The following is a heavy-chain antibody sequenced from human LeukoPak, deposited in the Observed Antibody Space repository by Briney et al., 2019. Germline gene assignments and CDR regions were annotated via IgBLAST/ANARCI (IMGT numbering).Heavy chain of an antibody. Sequence: PGGSLRLSCAASGFTFSSYAMSWVRQAPGKGLEWVSGISGSGGSTYYADSVKGRFTISRDNSKNMLYLQMSSLRAEDTAVYYCAKVGDYYGSGKYSNFDYWGQGTLVTVSS. D-gene: IGHD3-10*01. CDR2: ISGSGGST. V-gene: IGHV3-23*01. CDR1: GFTFSSYA. CDR3: AKVGDYYGSGKYSNFDY. J-gene: IGHJ4*02.